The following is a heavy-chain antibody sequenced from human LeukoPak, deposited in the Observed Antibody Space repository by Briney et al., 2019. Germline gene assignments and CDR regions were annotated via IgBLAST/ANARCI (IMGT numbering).Heavy chain of an antibody. CDR2: IYHSGST. D-gene: IGHD2-2*01. V-gene: IGHV4-38-2*02. Sequence: SETLSLTCTVSGYSISSGCYCVWVRQPHVHGLLWLRSIYHSGSTYYNPSLKSRVTISVDTSKNQFSLKLSSVTAADTAVYYCARVNLVVPAARSLDPWGQGTLVTVSS. J-gene: IGHJ5*02. CDR1: GYSISSGCY. CDR3: ARVNLVVPAARSLDP.